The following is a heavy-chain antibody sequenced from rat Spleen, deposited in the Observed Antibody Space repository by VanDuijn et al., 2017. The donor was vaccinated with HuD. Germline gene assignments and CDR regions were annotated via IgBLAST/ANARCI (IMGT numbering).Heavy chain of an antibody. Sequence: EVQLAETGGGLVQPGRSLKLSCVASGFTFSRYWMYWVRQAPGKGLEWVSSINNDGGITYYPDSVKGRFTIYRDNAENNVYLQMNSLRSEDIATYYCAVAGYGYCGQGVMVTVSS. CDR1: GFTFSRYW. CDR3: AVAGYGY. D-gene: IGHD2-2*01. CDR2: INNDGGIT. J-gene: IGHJ2*01. V-gene: IGHV5-58*01.